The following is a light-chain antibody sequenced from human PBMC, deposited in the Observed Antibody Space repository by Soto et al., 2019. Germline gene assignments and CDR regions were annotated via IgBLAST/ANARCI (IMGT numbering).Light chain of an antibody. CDR2: SAS. Sequence: DIELTQSPSVLSASFGDTVTITCRASQALSNYLAWYQQKPGKAPDLLIYSASTLQSGVPSRFSGSGSETELSLTIRALQPEDFATYYCQQLSRYPLPFGGGTKVDI. V-gene: IGKV1-9*01. CDR1: QALSNY. J-gene: IGKJ4*01. CDR3: QQLSRYPLP.